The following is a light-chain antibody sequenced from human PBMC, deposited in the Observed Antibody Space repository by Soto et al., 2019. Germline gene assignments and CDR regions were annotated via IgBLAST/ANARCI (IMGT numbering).Light chain of an antibody. CDR1: QSIVNW. CDR3: QQYETYSPLT. J-gene: IGKJ4*01. Sequence: DIQMTQSPSTLSASVGDRVTITCRASQSIVNWLAWYQQKPGEALKLLIYKASALESGVPSRFSGSGSGTEFTLTISSLQPDDFATYYCQQYETYSPLTFGGGTKVENK. V-gene: IGKV1-5*03. CDR2: KAS.